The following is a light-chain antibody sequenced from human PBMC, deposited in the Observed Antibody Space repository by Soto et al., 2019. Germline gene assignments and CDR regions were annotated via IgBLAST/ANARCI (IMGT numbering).Light chain of an antibody. J-gene: IGKJ2*01. CDR1: QSVSSNY. V-gene: IGKV3-20*01. CDR2: GVS. CDR3: QQYGSSTGYT. Sequence: EIVLTQSPGTLSLSPGERATLSCRASQSVSSNYLAWYQQKPGQAPRLLIYGVSSRATGIPDRFSGSGSGTDFTLTISRLEPEDFAVYYCQQYGSSTGYTFGLGTKLEIK.